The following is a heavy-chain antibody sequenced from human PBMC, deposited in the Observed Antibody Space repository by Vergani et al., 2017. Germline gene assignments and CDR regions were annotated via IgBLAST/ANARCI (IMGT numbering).Heavy chain of an antibody. D-gene: IGHD3-22*01. CDR2: ISSSSSTI. CDR1: GFTFSSYS. J-gene: IGHJ5*02. Sequence: EVQLVESGGGLVQPGGSLRLSCAASGFTFSSYSMHWVRQAPGKGLEWVSYISSSSSTIYYADSVKDRFTISRDNAKNSLYLQMNSLRAEDTAVYYCARGVVVITTYNWFDPWGQGTLVTVSS. V-gene: IGHV3-48*01. CDR3: ARGVVVITTYNWFDP.